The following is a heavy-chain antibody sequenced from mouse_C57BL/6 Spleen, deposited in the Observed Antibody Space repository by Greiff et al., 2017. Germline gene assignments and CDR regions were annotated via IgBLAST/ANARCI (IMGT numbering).Heavy chain of an antibody. CDR1: GYAFSSSW. Sequence: QVHVKQSGPELVKPGASVKISCKASGYAFSSSWMNWVKQRPGKGLEWIGRIYPGDGDTNYNGKFKGKATLTADKSSSTAYMQLSSLTSEDSAVYFCARAYGSSYRFAYWGQGTLVTVSA. CDR2: IYPGDGDT. CDR3: ARAYGSSYRFAY. D-gene: IGHD1-1*01. J-gene: IGHJ3*01. V-gene: IGHV1-82*01.